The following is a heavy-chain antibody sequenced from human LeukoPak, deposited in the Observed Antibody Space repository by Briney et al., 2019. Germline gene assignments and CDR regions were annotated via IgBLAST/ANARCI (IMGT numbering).Heavy chain of an antibody. CDR3: ARGLDGSGSYYNVYYYMDV. V-gene: IGHV1-8*02. J-gene: IGHJ6*03. D-gene: IGHD3-10*01. CDR2: MNPNSGNT. Sequence: ASVKVSCKASGYTFTGYYMHWVRQAPGQGLEWMGWMNPNSGNTGYAQKFQGRVTMTRNTSISTAYMELSSLRSEDTAVYYCARGLDGSGSYYNVYYYMDVWGKGTTVTISS. CDR1: GYTFTGYY.